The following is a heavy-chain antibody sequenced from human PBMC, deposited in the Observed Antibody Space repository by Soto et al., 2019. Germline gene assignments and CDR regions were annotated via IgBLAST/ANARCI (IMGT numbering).Heavy chain of an antibody. D-gene: IGHD5-12*01. CDR1: GGSISSGGYS. CDR3: ARLVDIVATIGAFDI. V-gene: IGHV4-30-2*03. Sequence: SETLSLTCAVSGGSISSGGYSWILIRQPPGKGLEWIGSIYYSGSTYYNPSLKSRVTISVDTSKNQFSLKLSSVTAADTAVYYCARLVDIVATIGAFDIWGQGTMVTVSS. J-gene: IGHJ3*02. CDR2: IYYSGST.